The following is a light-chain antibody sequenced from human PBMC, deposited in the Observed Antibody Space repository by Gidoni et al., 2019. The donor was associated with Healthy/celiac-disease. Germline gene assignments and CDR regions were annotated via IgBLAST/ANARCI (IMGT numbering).Light chain of an antibody. V-gene: IGKV4-1*01. J-gene: IGKJ2*01. CDR3: QQYYSTPYT. CDR1: QSVLYSSNNKNY. CDR2: WAS. Sequence: DIVMTQSPDSLAVSLGERATINCKSSQSVLYSSNNKNYLAWYKQKPGQPPKLLIYWASTRESGVPDRFSGSGSGTDFTLPISSLQAEDVAVYYCQQYYSTPYTFGQGTKLEIK.